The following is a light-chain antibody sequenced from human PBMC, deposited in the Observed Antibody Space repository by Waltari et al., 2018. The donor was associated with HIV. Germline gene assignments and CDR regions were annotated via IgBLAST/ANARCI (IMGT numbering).Light chain of an antibody. V-gene: IGLV1-47*01. CDR1: TSNIGSNY. CDR3: VAWDDSLRGVL. CDR2: RND. J-gene: IGLJ2*01. Sequence: SVLTQPPSASGTPGQRVTISCSGSTSNIGSNYVFWYQHLPGTAPKLLLHRNDQRPSGVPDRFSGSTSGTSASLAISGLRSEDEADYYCVAWDDSLRGVLFGGGTKVAVL.